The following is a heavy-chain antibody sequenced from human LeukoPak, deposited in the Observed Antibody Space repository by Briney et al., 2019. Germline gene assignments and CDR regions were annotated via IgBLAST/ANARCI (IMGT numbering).Heavy chain of an antibody. Sequence: SETLSLTCTVSGGSISSSSYYWGWIRQPPGKGLEWIGSIYYSGSTYYNPSLKSRVTISVDTSKNQFSLKLSSVTAADTAVYYCARTDYDILTGYPHAFDIWGQGTMVTVSS. CDR2: IYYSGST. D-gene: IGHD3-9*01. J-gene: IGHJ3*02. CDR3: ARTDYDILTGYPHAFDI. CDR1: GGSISSSSYY. V-gene: IGHV4-39*07.